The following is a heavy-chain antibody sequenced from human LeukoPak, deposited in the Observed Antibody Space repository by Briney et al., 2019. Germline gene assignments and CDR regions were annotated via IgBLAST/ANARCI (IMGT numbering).Heavy chain of an antibody. J-gene: IGHJ6*03. CDR2: IRYDGSNQ. CDR1: GFTFSSYG. Sequence: PGGSLRLSCAASGFTFSSYGMHWVRQAPGKGLEWVTFIRYDGSNQYYADSVKGRVTISGDNSKNMLYLQMNSLRAEDTAVYYCAKDQTAVTYYYYYYMDVWGKGTTVTVSS. D-gene: IGHD4-11*01. CDR3: AKDQTAVTYYYYYYMDV. V-gene: IGHV3-30*02.